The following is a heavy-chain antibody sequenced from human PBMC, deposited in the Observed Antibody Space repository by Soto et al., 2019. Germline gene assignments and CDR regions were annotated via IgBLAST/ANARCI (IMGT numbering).Heavy chain of an antibody. CDR1: GYTFTGYY. J-gene: IGHJ6*02. V-gene: IGHV1-2*04. Sequence: ASVKVSCKASGYTFTGYYIHWGLHAPGQGPEWMGWINPNSGGTSYAQKFQGWVTMTRDTSISTAYMELSRLISDDTAVYYCARDNCSGGSCYSDARLDVWGQGTTVTVSS. CDR2: INPNSGGT. D-gene: IGHD2-15*01. CDR3: ARDNCSGGSCYSDARLDV.